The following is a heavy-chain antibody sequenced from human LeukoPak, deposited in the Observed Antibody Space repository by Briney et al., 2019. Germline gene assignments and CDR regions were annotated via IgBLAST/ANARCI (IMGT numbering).Heavy chain of an antibody. Sequence: GGSLGLSCAASGFTFSSYWMSWVRKAPGPGLERVANIKQDGSEKYYVDSVKGRFTISRDNAKNSLYLQMNSLRAEDTAVYYCASIWGDYGDYPPDYWVQGTLVTVSS. CDR1: GFTFSSYW. CDR3: ASIWGDYGDYPPDY. D-gene: IGHD4-17*01. CDR2: IKQDGSEK. J-gene: IGHJ4*02. V-gene: IGHV3-7*02.